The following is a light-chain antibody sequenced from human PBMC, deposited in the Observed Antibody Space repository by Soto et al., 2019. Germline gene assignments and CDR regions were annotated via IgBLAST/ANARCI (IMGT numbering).Light chain of an antibody. CDR3: SSYAGSTTFYV. J-gene: IGLJ1*01. V-gene: IGLV2-23*01. Sequence: QSVLTQPASVSGSPGQSITISCSGTTSDVGTFGLVSWFQQHPGKAPKLMIYEGSKRPAGVSKRFSGSKSGDTASLTISGLXAEDEADYYCSSYAGSTTFYVFGTGTKVTVL. CDR1: TSDVGTFGL. CDR2: EGS.